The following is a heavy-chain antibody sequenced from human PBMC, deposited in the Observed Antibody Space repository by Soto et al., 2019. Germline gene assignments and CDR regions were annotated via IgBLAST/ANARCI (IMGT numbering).Heavy chain of an antibody. J-gene: IGHJ4*02. CDR1: GFTFSTYG. CDR2: ISCHGNDK. Sequence: PGGSLRLSCAASGFTFSTYGIHWVRQAPGKGLEWVAVISCHGNDKYYAESVKGRFTISRDNFKNTLYLQMDSLRAEDTAVYYCAKDHLLTTVTTVGDWGQGTLVTAPQ. CDR3: AKDHLLTTVTTVGD. V-gene: IGHV3-30*18. D-gene: IGHD4-17*01.